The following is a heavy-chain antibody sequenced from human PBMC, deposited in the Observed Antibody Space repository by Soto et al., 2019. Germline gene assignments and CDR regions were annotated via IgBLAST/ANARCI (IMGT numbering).Heavy chain of an antibody. D-gene: IGHD5-18*01. J-gene: IGHJ4*02. CDR1: GFTFDDYA. V-gene: IGHV3-9*01. CDR3: AKADTAMVIGY. Sequence: PGGSLRLSCAASGFTFDDYAMHWVRQAPGKGLEWVSGISWNSGSIGYADSVKGRFTISRDNAKNSLYLQMNSLRAEDTALYYCAKADTAMVIGYWGQGTLVTVSS. CDR2: ISWNSGSI.